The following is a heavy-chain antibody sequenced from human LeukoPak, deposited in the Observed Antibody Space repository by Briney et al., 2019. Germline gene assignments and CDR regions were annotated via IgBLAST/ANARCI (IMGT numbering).Heavy chain of an antibody. CDR2: IRSSGSTI. CDR3: ARPNGPNTHFNWFDP. V-gene: IGHV3-11*04. Sequence: KPGGSLRLSCAASGFTFSDYYMSWIRQAPGKGLEWVSYIRSSGSTIYYADSVKGRFTISRDNAKNSLYLQMNSLRAEDTAVYYCARPNGPNTHFNWFDPWGQGTLVTVSS. D-gene: IGHD1-1*01. CDR1: GFTFSDYY. J-gene: IGHJ5*02.